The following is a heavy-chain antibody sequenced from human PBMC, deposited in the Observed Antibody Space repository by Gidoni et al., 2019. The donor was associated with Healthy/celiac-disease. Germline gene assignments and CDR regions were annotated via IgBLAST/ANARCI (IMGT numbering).Heavy chain of an antibody. D-gene: IGHD5-18*01. V-gene: IGHV3-48*02. CDR3: ARDAGEETWIQQRYYYYGMDV. Sequence: EVQLVESGGGLVQPGGSLRLSCAASGFTFSRYSMNWVRQAPGKGLEWVSYISSSSSTIYYADSVKGRFTISRDNAKNSLYLQMNSLRDEDTAVYYCARDAGEETWIQQRYYYYGMDVWGQGTTVTVSS. CDR2: ISSSSSTI. J-gene: IGHJ6*02. CDR1: GFTFSRYS.